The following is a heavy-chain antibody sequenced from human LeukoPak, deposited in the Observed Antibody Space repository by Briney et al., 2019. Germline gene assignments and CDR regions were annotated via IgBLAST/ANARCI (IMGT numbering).Heavy chain of an antibody. V-gene: IGHV3-13*01. J-gene: IGHJ6*02. CDR2: VGTNHDT. Sequence: LAGGSLRLSCVASGFSVSTFDMYWVRQAAGGGLEWVAAVGTNHDTLYLGSVKGRFTISRENAKNSLSLEMSYLTVEDTAVYYCTREWRGIASHYSGMDVWGQGTAVIVPS. CDR1: GFSVSTFD. CDR3: TREWRGIASHYSGMDV. D-gene: IGHD3-16*02.